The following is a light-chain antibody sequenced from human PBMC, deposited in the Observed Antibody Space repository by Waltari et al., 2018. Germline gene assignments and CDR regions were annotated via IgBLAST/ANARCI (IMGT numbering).Light chain of an antibody. J-gene: IGKJ4*01. Sequence: ETVLTQSPATLSLSPGERATLSCRASQSISSNLGWYQQKPGQAPRLLIHEASKRATGIPARFLGSGSGTDFTLTISSLEAEDFAVYYCQQRTSWPLTFGGGTRVEVK. CDR2: EAS. V-gene: IGKV3-11*01. CDR3: QQRTSWPLT. CDR1: QSISSN.